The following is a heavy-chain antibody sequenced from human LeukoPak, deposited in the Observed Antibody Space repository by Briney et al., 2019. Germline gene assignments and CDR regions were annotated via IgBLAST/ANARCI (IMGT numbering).Heavy chain of an antibody. J-gene: IGHJ4*02. Sequence: GGSLRLSCAASVFTLSDHYMDWVRQAPGKGLEWVGRTRNKAHSYTTEYAASVKGRFTISRDDSKNSLYLQMNSLKTEDTAVYYCARSTVTIDYWGQGTLVTVSS. CDR1: VFTLSDHY. V-gene: IGHV3-72*01. CDR2: TRNKAHSYTT. D-gene: IGHD4-11*01. CDR3: ARSTVTIDY.